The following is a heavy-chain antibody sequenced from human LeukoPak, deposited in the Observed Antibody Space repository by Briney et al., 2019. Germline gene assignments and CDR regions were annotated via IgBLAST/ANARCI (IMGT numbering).Heavy chain of an antibody. CDR1: DGSFSGYF. J-gene: IGHJ4*02. V-gene: IGHV4-34*01. D-gene: IGHD2-8*01. Sequence: SETLSLTCAVYDGSFSGYFWSWIRQPPGKGLERIGEINHSGSTNYNPSLKSRVTISVDTSKNQFSLKLSSVTAADTAMYYCARQWGRLGFDYWGQGTLVTVSS. CDR2: INHSGST. CDR3: ARQWGRLGFDY.